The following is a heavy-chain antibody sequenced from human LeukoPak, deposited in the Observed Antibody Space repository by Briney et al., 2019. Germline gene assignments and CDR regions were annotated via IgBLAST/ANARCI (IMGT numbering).Heavy chain of an antibody. CDR1: GFTFSTYS. J-gene: IGHJ4*02. CDR3: ESSAQGFDY. CDR2: ITSSSDSI. V-gene: IGHV3-21*01. Sequence: GGSLRLSCAASGFTFSTYSMNWVRQAPGKGLEWVSSITSSSDSIYYADSVKGRFTISRDNAKNSLYLQMNSLRAEHTAVYYCESSAQGFDYWGQGTLVTVSS.